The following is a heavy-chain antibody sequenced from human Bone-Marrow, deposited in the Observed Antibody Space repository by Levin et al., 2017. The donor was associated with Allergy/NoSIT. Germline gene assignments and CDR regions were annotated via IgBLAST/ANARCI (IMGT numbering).Heavy chain of an antibody. CDR1: GTSISTDNCY. V-gene: IGHV4-30-4*01. D-gene: IGHD6-25*01. J-gene: IGHJ5*01. Sequence: PSETLSLTCTVSGTSISTDNCYWSWIRQPPGKGLEWIGYFYYSGNTYYNPSLNSRVIISVDKSKNQVSLKLTSVTAADTAVYYCARDPDGYWFDSWGQGTLVTVSS. CDR2: FYYSGNT. CDR3: ARDPDGYWFDS.